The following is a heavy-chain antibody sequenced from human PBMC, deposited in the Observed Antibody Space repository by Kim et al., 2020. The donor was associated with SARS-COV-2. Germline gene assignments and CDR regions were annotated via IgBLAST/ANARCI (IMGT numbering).Heavy chain of an antibody. J-gene: IGHJ6*02. V-gene: IGHV1-2*06. CDR3: ARDLGFLWFGELSSPYGMDV. Sequence: ASVKVSCKASGYTFTGYYMHWVRQAPGQGLEWMGRINPNSGDTNYAQKFQGRVTMTRDTSISTAYMELSRLRSDDTAVYYCARDLGFLWFGELSSPYGMDVWGQGTTVTVSS. CDR2: INPNSGDT. D-gene: IGHD3-10*01. CDR1: GYTFTGYY.